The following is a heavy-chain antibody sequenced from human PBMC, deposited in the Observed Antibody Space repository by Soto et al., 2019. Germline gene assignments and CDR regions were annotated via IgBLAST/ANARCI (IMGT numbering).Heavy chain of an antibody. V-gene: IGHV4-4*02. Sequence: QVQLQESGPGLVKPSGTLSLTCAVSGGSISGSNWWSWVRQPPGKGLEWIGEIYHIGSTNYNPSLKSRVTSSADKSKNQFSLKLTSVPAADTAVYYCAGRVGQQLVNYWYFELWGRGTLVTVSS. CDR1: GGSISGSNW. CDR3: AGRVGQQLVNYWYFEL. CDR2: IYHIGST. D-gene: IGHD6-13*01. J-gene: IGHJ2*01.